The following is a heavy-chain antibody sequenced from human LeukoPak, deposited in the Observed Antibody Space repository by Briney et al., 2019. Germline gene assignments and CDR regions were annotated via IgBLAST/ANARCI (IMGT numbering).Heavy chain of an antibody. CDR3: ATQQGGNPAY. CDR1: GFTFSTYS. Sequence: GGSLRLSCAASGFTFSTYSMNWVRQAPGKGLVWVSRITNDGSSTTYADSVKGRFTISRGNAKNMLYLQVNSLRAEDTAVYCCATQQGGNPAYWGQGTLVTVSS. D-gene: IGHD1-14*01. V-gene: IGHV3-74*01. CDR2: ITNDGSST. J-gene: IGHJ4*02.